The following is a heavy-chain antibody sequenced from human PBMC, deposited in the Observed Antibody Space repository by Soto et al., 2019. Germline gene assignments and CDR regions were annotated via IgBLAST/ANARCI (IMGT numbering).Heavy chain of an antibody. CDR2: IYDSGST. CDR3: AALKRIVAADY. Sequence: QVQLQESGPGLVKSSETLSLTCTVSGDSVTSDKHYWSWTRQPPGKGLEWIGYIYDSGSTNPSLKSRVTFSVDTSRNQFSVSLTSVTAADTAVYYCAALKRIVAADYWGQGTLAIVSS. V-gene: IGHV4-61*01. CDR1: GDSVTSDKHY. J-gene: IGHJ4*02. D-gene: IGHD3-16*02.